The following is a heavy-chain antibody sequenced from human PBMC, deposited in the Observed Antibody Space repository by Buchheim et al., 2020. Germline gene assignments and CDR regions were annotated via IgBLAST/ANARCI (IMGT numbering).Heavy chain of an antibody. V-gene: IGHV4-39*01. CDR3: ARHLSNFNYYYYYGMDV. Sequence: QLQLQESGPGLVKPSETLSLTCTVSGGSISSSSYYWGWIRQPPGKGLEWIGSIYYSGSTYYNPSLKSRVTISVDTSKNQFSLKLSSVTAADTAVYYCARHLSNFNYYYYYGMDVWGQGTT. CDR2: IYYSGST. CDR1: GGSISSSSYY. D-gene: IGHD4-11*01. J-gene: IGHJ6*02.